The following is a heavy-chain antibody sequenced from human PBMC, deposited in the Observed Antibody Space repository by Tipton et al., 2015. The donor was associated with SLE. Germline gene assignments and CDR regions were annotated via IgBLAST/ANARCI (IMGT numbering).Heavy chain of an antibody. Sequence: LRLSCTVSGGSISSSSYYWGWIRQPPGKGLEWIGSIYYSGRTNYNPSLKSRIAISVDMSKNQLSLKLNSVTAADTAVYYCARGNTVFGVAYIWGQGTMVTVSS. CDR2: IYYSGRT. CDR3: ARGNTVFGVAYI. V-gene: IGHV4-39*07. J-gene: IGHJ3*02. CDR1: GGSISSSSYY. D-gene: IGHD3-3*01.